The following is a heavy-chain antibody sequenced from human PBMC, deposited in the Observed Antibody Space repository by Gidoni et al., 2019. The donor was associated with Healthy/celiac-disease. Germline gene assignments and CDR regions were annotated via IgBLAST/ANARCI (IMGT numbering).Heavy chain of an antibody. J-gene: IGHJ5*02. Sequence: EVQLWESGGGLVQQGGSMRLCCAAAGLTGSSYAMSWVRQAPGKGLDWVSAISGIGGSPYYADSVKGRFTISRDNSKNTLYLQMNSLRAEDTAVYSCAKARGYCSGGSCPLDWFDPWGQGTLVTVSS. D-gene: IGHD2-15*01. V-gene: IGHV3-23*01. CDR1: GLTGSSYA. CDR2: ISGIGGSP. CDR3: AKARGYCSGGSCPLDWFDP.